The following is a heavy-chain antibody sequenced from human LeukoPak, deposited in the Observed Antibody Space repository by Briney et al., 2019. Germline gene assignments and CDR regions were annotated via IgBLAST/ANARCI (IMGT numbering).Heavy chain of an antibody. CDR2: ISSRSRSI. CDR1: GFTFSIYS. CDR3: ARGDNWNVNYYYYYMDV. Sequence: PGGSLRLSCAASGFTFSIYSMNWVRQAPGKGLEWVSYISSRSRSIYYADSVKGRFTISRDNAKHSLYLQMNSQRPEDTALYYCARGDNWNVNYYYYYMDVWGKGTTVTVSS. V-gene: IGHV3-48*01. J-gene: IGHJ6*03. D-gene: IGHD1-1*01.